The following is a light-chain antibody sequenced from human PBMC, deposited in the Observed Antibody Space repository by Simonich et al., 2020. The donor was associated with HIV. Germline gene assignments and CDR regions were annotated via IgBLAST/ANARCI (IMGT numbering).Light chain of an antibody. J-gene: IGKJ3*01. CDR3: QQYNNWPSPFT. V-gene: IGKV3-11*01. CDR2: DAS. Sequence: EIVLTQSPATLSLSPGERATLSCRASQSVSSYLAWYQQKPGQAPRLLIYDASNRATGIPATFSGSGFGTEFTLTISSIQSEDFAVYSCQQYNNWPSPFTFGPGTKVDIK. CDR1: QSVSSY.